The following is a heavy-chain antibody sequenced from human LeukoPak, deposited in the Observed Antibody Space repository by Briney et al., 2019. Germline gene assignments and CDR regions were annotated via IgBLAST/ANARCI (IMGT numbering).Heavy chain of an antibody. CDR2: ISYDGSNK. CDR3: ARGPLHCSSTSCRGDYFDY. V-gene: IGHV3-30*04. J-gene: IGHJ4*02. Sequence: GGSLRLSCAASGFTFSSYAMHWVRQAPGKGLEWGAVISYDGSNKYYADSVKGRFTISRDNSKNTLYLQMNSLRAEDTAVYYCARGPLHCSSTSCRGDYFDYWGQGTLVTVSS. D-gene: IGHD2-2*01. CDR1: GFTFSSYA.